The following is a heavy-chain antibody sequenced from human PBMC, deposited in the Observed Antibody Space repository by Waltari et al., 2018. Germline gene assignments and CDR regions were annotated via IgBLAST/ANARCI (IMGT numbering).Heavy chain of an antibody. CDR1: GGSINPFY. CDR3: ARQVSGEPYFDN. D-gene: IGHD2-15*01. V-gene: IGHV4-59*08. CDR2: IYYSGGT. J-gene: IGHJ4*02. Sequence: QVLLKESGPGLEKSSETLSLICTVSGGSINPFYWSWLRQTPGKGLEWMGYIYYSGGTNYDPSLKSRVTLSADTSKNQVSLKLTSVTAADTATYFCARQVSGEPYFDNWGQGISVTVSS.